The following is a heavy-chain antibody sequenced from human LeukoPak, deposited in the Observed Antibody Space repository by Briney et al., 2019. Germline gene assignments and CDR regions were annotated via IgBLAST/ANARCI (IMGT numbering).Heavy chain of an antibody. V-gene: IGHV1-24*01. CDR3: ASGFAYQYFDS. CDR1: GYNLIALS. D-gene: IGHD2-2*01. J-gene: IGHJ4*02. CDR2: FGPQDGET. Sequence: GASVKVSCKVSGYNLIALSIHWVRQAPGKGLEWMGGFGPQDGETIYAQKFQGRFTMTEDTSPDTAYMALSSLTSEDTAVYYCASGFAYQYFDSRGQGTLVTVYS.